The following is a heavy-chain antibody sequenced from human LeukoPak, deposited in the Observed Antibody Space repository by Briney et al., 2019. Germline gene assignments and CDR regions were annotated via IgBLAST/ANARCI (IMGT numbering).Heavy chain of an antibody. CDR3: ARRGDCSGGSCYGTNWFDP. D-gene: IGHD2-15*01. V-gene: IGHV1-18*01. CDR1: GYTFTSYG. CDR2: ISAYNGNT. Sequence: ASVKVSCKASGYTFTSYGISWVRQAPGQGLEWMGWISAYNGNTNYAQKLQGRVTITADESTSTVYMELSSLRSEDTALYYCARRGDCSGGSCYGTNWFDPWGQGTLVTVSS. J-gene: IGHJ5*02.